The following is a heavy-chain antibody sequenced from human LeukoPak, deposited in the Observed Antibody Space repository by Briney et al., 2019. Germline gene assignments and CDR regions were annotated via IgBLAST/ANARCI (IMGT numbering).Heavy chain of an antibody. CDR1: GFTFSDYV. D-gene: IGHD4-11*01. V-gene: IGHV3-23*01. J-gene: IGHJ4*02. CDR3: AKVRLPTRVTTEFDL. Sequence: PGGSLRLSCVASGFTFSDYVMCSLRQAPGKGGEWVSGIIHNGDRIWYADSAKGRFTISRENPKNTLYLQMNSLRRDDAAIYYCAKVRLPTRVTTEFDLWGQGTQLAVSS. CDR2: IIHNGDRI.